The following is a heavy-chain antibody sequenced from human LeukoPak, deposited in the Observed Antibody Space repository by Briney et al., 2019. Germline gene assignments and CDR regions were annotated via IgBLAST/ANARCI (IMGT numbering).Heavy chain of an antibody. Sequence: ASVKVSCKASGGTFSSYAISWVRQAPGQGLEWTGGIIPIFGTANYAQKFQGRVTITADESTSTAYMELSSLRSEDTAVYYCARRFAWSGYYFFGWFDPWGQGTLVTVSS. V-gene: IGHV1-69*13. CDR3: ARRFAWSGYYFFGWFDP. CDR2: IIPIFGTA. CDR1: GGTFSSYA. D-gene: IGHD3-3*01. J-gene: IGHJ5*02.